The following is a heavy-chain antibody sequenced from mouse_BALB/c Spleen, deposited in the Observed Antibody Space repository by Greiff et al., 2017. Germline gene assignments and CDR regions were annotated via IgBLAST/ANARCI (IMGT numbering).Heavy chain of an antibody. CDR3: ARGQGDGRVPWFAY. CDR1: GFTFSSYA. V-gene: IGHV5-6-5*01. CDR2: ISSGGST. Sequence: EVHLVESGGGLVKPGGSLKLSCAASGFTFSSYAMSWVRQTPEKRLEWVASISSGGSTYYPDSVKGRFTISRDNARNILYLQMSSLRSEDTAMYYCARGQGDGRVPWFAYWGQGTLVTVSA. D-gene: IGHD1-2*01. J-gene: IGHJ3*01.